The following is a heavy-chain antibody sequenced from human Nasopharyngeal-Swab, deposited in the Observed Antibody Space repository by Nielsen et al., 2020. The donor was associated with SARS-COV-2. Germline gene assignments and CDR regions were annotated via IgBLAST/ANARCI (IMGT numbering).Heavy chain of an antibody. D-gene: IGHD6-13*01. CDR2: INTNTGNP. CDR1: GYTFTSYA. J-gene: IGHJ4*02. Sequence: ASVKVSCKASGYTFTSYAMNWVRQAPGQGLEWMGWINTNTGNPTYAQGFTGRFVFSLDTSVSTAYLQISSLKAEDTAVYYCARGDWCSSSWLLKSYYFDYWGQGTLVTVSS. V-gene: IGHV7-4-1*02. CDR3: ARGDWCSSSWLLKSYYFDY.